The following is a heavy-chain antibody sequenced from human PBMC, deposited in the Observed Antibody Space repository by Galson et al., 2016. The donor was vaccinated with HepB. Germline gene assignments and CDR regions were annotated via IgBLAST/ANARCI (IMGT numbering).Heavy chain of an antibody. V-gene: IGHV1-18*01. J-gene: IGHJ4*02. CDR2: ISSHNGKT. D-gene: IGHD2-15*01. Sequence: SVKVSCKASGYNFITYGISWVRQAPGQGFEWIARISSHNGKTKSAENLQGRVAMTRDKSTSTAYMELRNLTSDDTAVYYCARDVGGNYFDLWGQGSLVIVSS. CDR1: GYNFITYG. CDR3: ARDVGGNYFDL.